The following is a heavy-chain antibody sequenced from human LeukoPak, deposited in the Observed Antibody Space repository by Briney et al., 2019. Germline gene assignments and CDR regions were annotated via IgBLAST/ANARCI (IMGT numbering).Heavy chain of an antibody. J-gene: IGHJ6*03. CDR3: AREYSYGYPQFYYYYYYMDV. D-gene: IGHD5-18*01. Sequence: GGSLRLSCAASGFTFSSYSMNWVRQAPGKGLVWVSRINSDGSSTSYADSVKGRFTISRDNAKNTLYLQMNSLRAEDTAVYYCAREYSYGYPQFYYYYYYMDVWGKGTTVTVSS. CDR2: INSDGSST. CDR1: GFTFSSYS. V-gene: IGHV3-74*01.